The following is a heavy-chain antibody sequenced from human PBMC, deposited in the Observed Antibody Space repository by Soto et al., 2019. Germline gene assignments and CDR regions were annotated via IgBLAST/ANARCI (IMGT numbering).Heavy chain of an antibody. J-gene: IGHJ5*02. CDR1: GGSISSGGYY. CDR3: ARDPGRRHWFDP. V-gene: IGHV4-31*03. Sequence: PSETLSLTCTVSGGSISSGGYYWSWIRQHPGKGMEWIGYIYYSGSTYYKQSLKSRVNISVDTSKNHFSLKLSSVTAADTAVYYCARDPGRRHWFDPWGQGTLVTVSS. CDR2: IYYSGST.